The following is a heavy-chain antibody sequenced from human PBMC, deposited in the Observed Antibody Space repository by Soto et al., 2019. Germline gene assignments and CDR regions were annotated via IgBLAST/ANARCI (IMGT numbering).Heavy chain of an antibody. D-gene: IGHD3-22*01. J-gene: IGHJ4*02. CDR1: GGSISSYY. Sequence: SETLSLTCTVSGGSISSYYWSWIRQPPGKGLEWIGYIYYSGSTNYNPSLKSRVTISVDTSKNQFSLKLSSVTAADTAVYYCARESSSGLDYWGQGTLVTVSS. CDR2: IYYSGST. CDR3: ARESSSGLDY. V-gene: IGHV4-59*01.